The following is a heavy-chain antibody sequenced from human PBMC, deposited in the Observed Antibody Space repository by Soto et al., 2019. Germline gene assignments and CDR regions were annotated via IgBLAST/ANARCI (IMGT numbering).Heavy chain of an antibody. V-gene: IGHV1-18*01. D-gene: IGHD3-10*01. CDR3: ARVTVRGVKNLPYYFDY. CDR2: ISAYNGNT. CDR1: GYTFTSYG. Sequence: QVQLVQSGAEVKKPGASVMVSCKASGYTFTSYGISWVRQAPGQGLEWMGWISAYNGNTNYAQKLQGRATLTTDTSTSTAYMELRSLRSDDTAVYYCARVTVRGVKNLPYYFDYWGQGTLVTVSS. J-gene: IGHJ4*02.